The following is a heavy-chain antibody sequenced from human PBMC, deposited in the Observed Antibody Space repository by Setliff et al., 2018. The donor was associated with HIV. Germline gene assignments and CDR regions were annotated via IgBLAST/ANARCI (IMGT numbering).Heavy chain of an antibody. J-gene: IGHJ6*03. CDR1: GDTFNNYA. V-gene: IGHV1-69*13. CDR3: VNLPFFYYYYMDV. CDR2: ILPVSGAA. Sequence: SVKVSCKASGDTFNNYAIGWVRQAPGQGLEWMGGILPVSGAANYAQKFQGRVTITADESTATFYMEMSTLRSEDTAVYYCVNLPFFYYYYMDVWGEGTPVTVTS.